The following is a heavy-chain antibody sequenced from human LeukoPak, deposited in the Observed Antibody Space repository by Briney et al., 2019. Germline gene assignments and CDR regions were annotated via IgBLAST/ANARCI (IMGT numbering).Heavy chain of an antibody. CDR1: GYTFTSYA. V-gene: IGHV1-3*01. Sequence: GASVKVSCKASGYTFTSYAMHWVRQPPGQRLEWMGWINAGNDNTKYSQKFQGRVTITRDTSASTAYMELSSLRSEDTAVYYCARDLGCCTGGTCYPNWFDPWGQGTLVTVSS. CDR2: INAGNDNT. J-gene: IGHJ5*02. D-gene: IGHD2-15*01. CDR3: ARDLGCCTGGTCYPNWFDP.